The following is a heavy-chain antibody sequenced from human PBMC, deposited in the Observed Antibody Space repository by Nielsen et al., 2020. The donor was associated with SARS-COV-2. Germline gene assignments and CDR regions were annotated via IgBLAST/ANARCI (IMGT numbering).Heavy chain of an antibody. CDR2: INHSGST. CDR1: GGSFSGYY. CDR3: ARGSRGLLWGNWYFDL. V-gene: IGHV4-34*01. D-gene: IGHD3-3*01. J-gene: IGHJ2*01. Sequence: SETLSLTCAVYGGSFSGYYWSWIRQPPGKGLEWIGEINHSGSTNYNPSLKSRVTISVDTSKNQFSLKLSSVTAADTAVYYCARGSRGLLWGNWYFDLWGRGTLVTVSS.